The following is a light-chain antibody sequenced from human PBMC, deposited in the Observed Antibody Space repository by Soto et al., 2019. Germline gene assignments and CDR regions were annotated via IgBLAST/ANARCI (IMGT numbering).Light chain of an antibody. Sequence: DIPMTQSPSSLSASVGDRLTITCRASQGIKNYLAWYQQKPGKVPKLLIYAASTLQSGVPSRFSGSGSGTDFTLTISSLQPEDVATYYCQKYDSAPLTFGPGTKVDIK. V-gene: IGKV1-27*01. CDR1: QGIKNY. J-gene: IGKJ3*01. CDR2: AAS. CDR3: QKYDSAPLT.